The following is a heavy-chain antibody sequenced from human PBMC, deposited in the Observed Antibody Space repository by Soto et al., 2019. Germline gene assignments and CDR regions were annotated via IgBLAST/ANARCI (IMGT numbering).Heavy chain of an antibody. CDR2: ISYDGSNK. V-gene: IGHV3-30-3*01. D-gene: IGHD5-18*01. CDR3: ARVGQLWWVDY. CDR1: GFTFSSYV. J-gene: IGHJ4*02. Sequence: QVQLVESGGGVVQPGRSLRLSCAASGFTFSSYVMHWVRQAPGKGLEWVAVISYDGSNKYYADSVKGRFSISRDNSKNPLYLQMNSLRAEDTAVYYSARVGQLWWVDYWGPGTLVTVSS.